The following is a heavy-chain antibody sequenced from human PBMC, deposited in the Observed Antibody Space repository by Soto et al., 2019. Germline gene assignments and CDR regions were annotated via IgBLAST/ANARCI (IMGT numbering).Heavy chain of an antibody. Sequence: QVQLVESGGGVVQPGRSLRLSCAASGFTFSSYGMHWVRQAPGKGLEWVAVIWYDGSNKYYADSVKGRFTISRDNSKNTLYLQMNSLRAEDTAVYYCARDGSYGDYPSLYGMDVWGQGTTVTVSS. V-gene: IGHV3-33*01. CDR1: GFTFSSYG. CDR3: ARDGSYGDYPSLYGMDV. J-gene: IGHJ6*02. D-gene: IGHD4-17*01. CDR2: IWYDGSNK.